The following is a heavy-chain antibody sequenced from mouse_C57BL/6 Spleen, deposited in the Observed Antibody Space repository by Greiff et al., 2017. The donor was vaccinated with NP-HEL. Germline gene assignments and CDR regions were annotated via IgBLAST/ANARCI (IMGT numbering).Heavy chain of an antibody. J-gene: IGHJ3*01. CDR3: AREDDYDRFAY. Sequence: VKLSCKASGYTFTSYWMHWVKQRPIQGLEWIGNIDPSDSETHYNQKFKDKATLTVDKSSSTAYMQLSSLTSEDSAVYYCAREDDYDRFAYWGQGTLVTVSA. V-gene: IGHV1-52*01. D-gene: IGHD2-4*01. CDR1: GYTFTSYW. CDR2: IDPSDSET.